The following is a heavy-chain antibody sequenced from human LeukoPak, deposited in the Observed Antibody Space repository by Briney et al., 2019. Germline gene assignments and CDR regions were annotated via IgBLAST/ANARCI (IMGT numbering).Heavy chain of an antibody. CDR3: ARDYDGSGYFGY. Sequence: GGSLRLSCAASGFTVSTNCMTWVRQAPGKGLEWVSTIYSGGTTYYADSVMGRFTISRDNAKNSLYLQMNSLRAEDTAVYYCARDYDGSGYFGYWGQGTLVTVSS. J-gene: IGHJ4*02. V-gene: IGHV3-53*01. D-gene: IGHD3-22*01. CDR1: GFTVSTNC. CDR2: IYSGGTT.